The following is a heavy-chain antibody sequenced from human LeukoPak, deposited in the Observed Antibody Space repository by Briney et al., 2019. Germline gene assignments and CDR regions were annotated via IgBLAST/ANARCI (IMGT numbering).Heavy chain of an antibody. Sequence: QPGRSLRLSCAASGFTFSSYGMHWVRQAPGKGLEWVAVISYDGSNKHYADSVKGRFTISRDNSKNSLYLQMNSLRAEDTAVYYCARDPDGVLMVYANTWYYYGMDVWGQGTTVTVSS. CDR1: GFTFSSYG. J-gene: IGHJ6*02. V-gene: IGHV3-30*03. CDR3: ARDPDGVLMVYANTWYYYGMDV. CDR2: ISYDGSNK. D-gene: IGHD2-8*01.